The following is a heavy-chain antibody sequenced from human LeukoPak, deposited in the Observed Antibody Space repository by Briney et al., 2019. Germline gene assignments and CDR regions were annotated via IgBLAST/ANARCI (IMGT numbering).Heavy chain of an antibody. CDR1: GFTFSSYG. CDR3: AKDRSGYCGSTSRLGY. Sequence: GGSLRLSCAASGFTFSSYGMHWVRQAPGKGLGWVAFIRYDGNIEYYADSVKGRFTISRDNSKNTLYLQMNSLRAEDTAVYYCAKDRSGYCGSTSRLGYWGQGTLVTVSS. D-gene: IGHD2-2*01. V-gene: IGHV3-30*02. CDR2: IRYDGNIE. J-gene: IGHJ4*02.